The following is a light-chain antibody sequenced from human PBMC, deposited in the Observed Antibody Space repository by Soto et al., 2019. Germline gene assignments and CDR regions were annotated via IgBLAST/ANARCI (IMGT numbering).Light chain of an antibody. CDR3: QQYNSYSWT. Sequence: DIVMTQSPDSLAVSLGDRSTINCNSSQSLFYSSNNKNYLTWYQQKPGQPPRLLIYWASTRESGVPDRFSGSGSGAEFTLTISSLQPDDFATYYCQQYNSYSWTFGQGTKVDIK. CDR2: WAS. V-gene: IGKV4-1*01. J-gene: IGKJ1*01. CDR1: QSLFYSSNNKNY.